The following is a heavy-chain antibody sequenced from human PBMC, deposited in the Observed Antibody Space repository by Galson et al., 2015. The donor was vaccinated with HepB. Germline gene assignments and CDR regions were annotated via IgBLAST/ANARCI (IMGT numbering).Heavy chain of an antibody. CDR2: ISSSGSTI. CDR3: ARVAGGIVGATAFGY. D-gene: IGHD1-26*01. J-gene: IGHJ4*02. V-gene: IGHV3-48*03. Sequence: SLRLSCAASGFTFSSYEMNWVRQAPGKGLEWVSYISSSGSTIYYADSVKGRFTISRDNAKNSLYLQMNSLRAEDTAVYYCARVAGGIVGATAFGYWGQGTLVTVSS. CDR1: GFTFSSYE.